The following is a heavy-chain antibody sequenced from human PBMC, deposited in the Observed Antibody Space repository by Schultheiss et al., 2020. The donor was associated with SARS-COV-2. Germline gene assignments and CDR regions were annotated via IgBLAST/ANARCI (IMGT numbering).Heavy chain of an antibody. Sequence: ASVKVSCKASGYTFTSYYMHWVRQAPGQGLEWMGIINPSGGSTSYAQKFQGRVTMTRDTSTSTVYMELSSLRSEDTAVYYCARDFTGYDFWSGYAILAIYYMDVWGKGTTVTVSS. CDR3: ARDFTGYDFWSGYAILAIYYMDV. CDR2: INPSGGST. CDR1: GYTFTSYY. V-gene: IGHV1-46*01. D-gene: IGHD3-3*01. J-gene: IGHJ6*03.